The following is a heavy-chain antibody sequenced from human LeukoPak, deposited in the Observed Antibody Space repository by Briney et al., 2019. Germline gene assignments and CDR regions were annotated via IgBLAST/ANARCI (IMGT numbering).Heavy chain of an antibody. V-gene: IGHV1-2*02. CDR2: INPNSGGT. CDR1: GYTFTSYD. CDR3: AKSFGRYFDWLLPQPSPFDY. J-gene: IGHJ4*02. D-gene: IGHD3-9*01. Sequence: GASVKVSCKASGYTFTSYDINWVRQAPGQGLEWMGWINPNSGGTNYAQKFQGRVTMTRDTSISTAYMELSRLRSDDTAVYYCAKSFGRYFDWLLPQPSPFDYWGQGTLVTVSS.